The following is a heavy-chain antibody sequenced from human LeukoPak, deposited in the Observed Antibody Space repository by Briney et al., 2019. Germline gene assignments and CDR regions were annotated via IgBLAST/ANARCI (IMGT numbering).Heavy chain of an antibody. CDR3: ARDLNSSGWVPFDY. Sequence: GSLRLPCAASGFTFSSYWMSWVRQAPGKGLEWVANIKQDGSEKYYLDSVKGRFTISRDNAKNSLYLQMNSLRAEDTAVYYCARDLNSSGWVPFDYWGQGTLVSVSS. J-gene: IGHJ4*02. V-gene: IGHV3-7*01. CDR1: GFTFSSYW. D-gene: IGHD6-19*01. CDR2: IKQDGSEK.